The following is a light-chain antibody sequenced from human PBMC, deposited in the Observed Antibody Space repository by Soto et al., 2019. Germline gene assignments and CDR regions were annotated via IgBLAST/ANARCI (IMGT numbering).Light chain of an antibody. CDR3: QQYESTPPT. Sequence: DIVMTQSPDSLAVSLGERATINCKSSQSVLYSSNNKNYLAWYQQRPGQPPKLLIYWASTRESGVPDRLSGSGSGTDFTLTITRLQAEDVAVYYCQQYESTPPTFGQGTKLEIK. CDR2: WAS. V-gene: IGKV4-1*01. J-gene: IGKJ2*01. CDR1: QSVLYSSNNKNY.